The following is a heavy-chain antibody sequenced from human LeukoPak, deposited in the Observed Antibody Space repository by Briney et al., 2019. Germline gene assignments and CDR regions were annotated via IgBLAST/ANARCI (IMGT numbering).Heavy chain of an antibody. CDR3: ARGGDSSAFNWFDP. D-gene: IGHD3-22*01. V-gene: IGHV3-53*01. J-gene: IGHJ5*02. CDR1: GFTVSSNY. Sequence: GGSLRLSCAASGFTVSSNYMSWVRQAPGKGLEWVSVIYSGGSTYYADSVKGRFTISRDNAKNTLYLQMNSLRAEDTAVYYCARGGDSSAFNWFDPWGQGTLVTVSS. CDR2: IYSGGST.